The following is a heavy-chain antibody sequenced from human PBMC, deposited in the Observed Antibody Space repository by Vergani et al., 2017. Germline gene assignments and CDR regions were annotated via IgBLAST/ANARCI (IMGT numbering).Heavy chain of an antibody. CDR2: IYLCGTT. CDR1: GDSMNNYY. Sequence: QVHLQEAGPGLVKPAETLSLTCTVSGDSMNNYYWNWIRQTPGKGLEWIGYIYLCGTTTYNPSLESRVSLSADTSKNQFSLQLTSLTAADTAVYYCARGPSVVQGHYIYYYSYFMDVWGKGTTVTVSS. D-gene: IGHD2-15*01. J-gene: IGHJ6*03. V-gene: IGHV4-59*01. CDR3: ARGPSVVQGHYIYYYSYFMDV.